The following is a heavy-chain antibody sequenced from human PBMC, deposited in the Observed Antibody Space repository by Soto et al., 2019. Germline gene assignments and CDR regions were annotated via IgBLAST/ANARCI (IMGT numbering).Heavy chain of an antibody. CDR2: IIPIFGTA. CDR3: ARAPTNYYGSGSYGFWDYYYGMDV. D-gene: IGHD3-10*01. CDR1: GGTFSSYA. V-gene: IGHV1-69*13. Sequence: SVKVSCKASGGTFSSYAISWVRQAPGQGLEWMGGIIPIFGTANYAQKFQGRVTITADESTSTAYMELSSLRSEDTAVYYCARAPTNYYGSGSYGFWDYYYGMDVRGQGTTVTVSS. J-gene: IGHJ6*02.